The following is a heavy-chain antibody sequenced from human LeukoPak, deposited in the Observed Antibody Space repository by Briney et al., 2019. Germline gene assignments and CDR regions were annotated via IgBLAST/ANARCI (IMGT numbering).Heavy chain of an antibody. CDR1: GGSISSYY. Sequence: PSETLSLTRTVSGGSISSYYWSWIRQPPGKGLEWIGYIYYGRRTNSNPSLKRRGTMAVDTSKNLSSLKLSAVSPADTAVYYCARSITMIVVPKGPAFDIWGQRTMVTVST. V-gene: IGHV4-59*08. CDR3: ARSITMIVVPKGPAFDI. CDR2: IYYGRRT. D-gene: IGHD3-22*01. J-gene: IGHJ3*02.